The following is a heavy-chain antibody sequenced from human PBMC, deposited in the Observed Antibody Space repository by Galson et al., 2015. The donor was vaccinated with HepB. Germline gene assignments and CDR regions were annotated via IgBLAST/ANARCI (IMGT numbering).Heavy chain of an antibody. D-gene: IGHD3-3*01. CDR3: ARPQGHYDFWSGYYPYYYYYGMDV. Sequence: SLRLSCAASGFTFSSYEMNWVRQAPGKGLEWVSYISSSGSTIYYADSVKGRFTISRDNAKNSLYLQMNSLRAEDTAVYYCARPQGHYDFWSGYYPYYYYYGMDVWGQGTTVTVSS. J-gene: IGHJ6*02. CDR1: GFTFSSYE. V-gene: IGHV3-48*03. CDR2: ISSSGSTI.